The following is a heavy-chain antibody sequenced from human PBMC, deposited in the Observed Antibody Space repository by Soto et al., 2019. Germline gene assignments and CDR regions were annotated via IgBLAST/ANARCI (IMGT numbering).Heavy chain of an antibody. D-gene: IGHD2-21*02. CDR1: GFTFSSYG. V-gene: IGHV3-33*01. Sequence: GGSLRLSCAASGFTFSSYGMHWVRQAPGKGLEWVAVIWYDGSNKYYADSVKGRFTISRDNSKNTLYLQMNSLRAEDTAVYYCARELGDSPAHYGMDVWGQGTTVTVS. CDR3: ARELGDSPAHYGMDV. J-gene: IGHJ6*02. CDR2: IWYDGSNK.